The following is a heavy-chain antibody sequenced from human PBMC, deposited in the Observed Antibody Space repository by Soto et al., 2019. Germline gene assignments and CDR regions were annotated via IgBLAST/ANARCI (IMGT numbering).Heavy chain of an antibody. D-gene: IGHD6-19*01. CDR2: ISGSGGST. CDR3: AKDIAVAGDYYFDY. J-gene: IGHJ4*02. CDR1: GFTLSSYA. V-gene: IGHV3-23*01. Sequence: GGSLRLSCAASGFTLSSYAMSWVRQAPGKGLEWVSAISGSGGSTYYADSVKGRFTISRDNSKNTLYLQMNSLRAEDTAVYYCAKDIAVAGDYYFDYWGQGTLVTVSS.